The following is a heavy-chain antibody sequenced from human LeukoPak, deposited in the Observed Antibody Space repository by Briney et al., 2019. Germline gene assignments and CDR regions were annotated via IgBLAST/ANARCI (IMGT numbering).Heavy chain of an antibody. Sequence: SETVSLTCTVSGYSISSGYYWGWIRQPPGKGLEWIGSIYHSGSTYYNPSLKSRVTISVDTSKNQFSLTLTSVTAADTAVYYCARDRSVGVLPAPPFDFWGQGTLVTVSS. CDR1: GYSISSGYY. V-gene: IGHV4-38-2*02. CDR3: ARDRSVGVLPAPPFDF. J-gene: IGHJ4*02. D-gene: IGHD6-6*01. CDR2: IYHSGST.